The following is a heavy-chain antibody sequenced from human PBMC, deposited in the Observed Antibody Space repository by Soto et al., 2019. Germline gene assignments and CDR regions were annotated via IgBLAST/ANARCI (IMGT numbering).Heavy chain of an antibody. CDR3: ASPYTSSFAFDI. V-gene: IGHV1-69*06. J-gene: IGHJ3*02. Sequence: QVQLVQSGAEVKKPGSSVKVSCKASGGTLSIYGSSWVRQAPGQGLEWMGGTIPIFGTPNYAQKFQGRVTITADKSTSTADMELSSRRSEDTAVYYCASPYTSSFAFDIWGQGTVVTFSS. CDR1: GGTLSIYG. D-gene: IGHD6-6*01. CDR2: TIPIFGTP.